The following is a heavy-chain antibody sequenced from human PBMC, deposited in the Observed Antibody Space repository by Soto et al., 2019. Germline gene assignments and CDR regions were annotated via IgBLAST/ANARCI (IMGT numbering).Heavy chain of an antibody. CDR1: GDSISSTNW. Sequence: SETLSLTCAVSGDSISSTNWWTWIRQPPAKGLEWIGEIYHTGSTNYNPSLKSRVTISVDTSKNQFSLKLNSVTAADTAVYFCARGGTGSIDYWGQGTLVTVSS. J-gene: IGHJ4*02. D-gene: IGHD1-26*01. CDR2: IYHTGST. CDR3: ARGGTGSIDY. V-gene: IGHV4-4*02.